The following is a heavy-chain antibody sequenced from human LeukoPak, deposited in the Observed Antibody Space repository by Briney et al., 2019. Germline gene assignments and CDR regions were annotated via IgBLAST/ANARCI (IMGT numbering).Heavy chain of an antibody. CDR3: ARLTWWDY. Sequence: PSETLSLTCAVYGGSFSGYYWSWIRQPPGKGLEWIGEINHSGSTNYNPSLKSRVTISVDTSKNQFSLKLSSVTAADTAVYYCARLTWWDYWGQGTLVTVPS. D-gene: IGHD2-15*01. J-gene: IGHJ4*02. CDR1: GGSFSGYY. V-gene: IGHV4-34*01. CDR2: INHSGST.